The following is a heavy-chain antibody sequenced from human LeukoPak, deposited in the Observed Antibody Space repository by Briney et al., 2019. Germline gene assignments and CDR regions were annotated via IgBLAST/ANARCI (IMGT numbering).Heavy chain of an antibody. V-gene: IGHV4-61*01. CDR3: ATYYVGVGGRGH. CDR2: DGHT. Sequence: SETLSLTCTVSGGSVSSGYFHWSWIRQAPGKGLEWIGHDGHTNYNPSLRSRVTISIDTSSNQFSLRLNPVTAADTGVYYCATYYVGVGGRGHWGLGTLVTVSS. D-gene: IGHD3-10*02. J-gene: IGHJ4*02. CDR1: GGSVSSGYFH.